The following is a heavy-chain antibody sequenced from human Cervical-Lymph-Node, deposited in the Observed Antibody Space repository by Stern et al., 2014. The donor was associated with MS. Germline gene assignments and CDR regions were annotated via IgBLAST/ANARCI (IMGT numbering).Heavy chain of an antibody. CDR1: RYTFNNYG. J-gene: IGHJ6*02. V-gene: IGHV1-18*01. CDR3: AIMGTDGIDV. Sequence: QVQLVQSGAEVKKPGASVKVSCKAARYTFNNYGINWVRQAPGQGLEWLGWMSVSNGNTNYAKNVQGSVTIAPDTSTTIAYMELRNLRADDTAVYYCAIMGTDGIDVWGQGTTVTVSS. D-gene: IGHD7-27*01. CDR2: MSVSNGNT.